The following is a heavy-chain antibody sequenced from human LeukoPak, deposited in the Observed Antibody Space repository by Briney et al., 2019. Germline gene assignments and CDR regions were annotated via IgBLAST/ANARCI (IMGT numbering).Heavy chain of an antibody. J-gene: IGHJ4*02. CDR2: IDSSSGYM. CDR1: GFTFNIYS. D-gene: IGHD3-22*01. V-gene: IGHV3-21*01. CDR3: ARDLAYYYDNYYD. Sequence: GGPLRLSCAASGFTFNIYSMNWVRQAPGKGLEWVSSIDSSSGYMYYADSVKGRFTISRDNAKNSLYLHMNSLRAEDTAVYYCARDLAYYYDNYYDWGQGTLVTVSS.